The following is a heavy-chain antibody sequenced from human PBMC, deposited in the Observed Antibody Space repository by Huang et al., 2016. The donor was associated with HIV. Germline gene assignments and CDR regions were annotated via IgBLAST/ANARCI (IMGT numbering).Heavy chain of an antibody. CDR3: ASTASYSGSYRGAFDI. Sequence: EVQLVQSGAEVKKPGESLKISCKGSGSSFSTYWIGWVRQMPGKGLECMGLIFPGDSDTRYSPSFQGQVTISADKSISTAYLQWSSLKASDTAMYYCASTASYSGSYRGAFDIWGQGTMVTVSS. J-gene: IGHJ3*02. V-gene: IGHV5-51*03. CDR2: IFPGDSDT. D-gene: IGHD1-26*01. CDR1: GSSFSTYW.